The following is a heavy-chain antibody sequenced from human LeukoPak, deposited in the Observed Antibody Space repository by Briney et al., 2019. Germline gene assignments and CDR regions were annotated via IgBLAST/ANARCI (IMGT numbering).Heavy chain of an antibody. CDR3: AKGRRYSYGYAYYFDY. CDR2: ISGSGGST. CDR1: GFTFSSYA. J-gene: IGHJ4*02. Sequence: GGSLRLSCAASGFTFSSYAMSWVRQAPGKGLEWVSAISGSGGSTYYADSVKGRFTISRDNSKNTLYLQMNSLRAEDTAVYYCAKGRRYSYGYAYYFDYWGQGTLVTVSS. V-gene: IGHV3-23*01. D-gene: IGHD5-18*01.